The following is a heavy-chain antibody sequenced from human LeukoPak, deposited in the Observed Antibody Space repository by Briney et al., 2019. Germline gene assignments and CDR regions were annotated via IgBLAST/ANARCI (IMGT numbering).Heavy chain of an antibody. CDR1: GFTFSSDS. Sequence: GGSLRLSCAASGFTFSSDSMNWVRQAPGKGLEWVSYISSSSSYIYYADSVKGRFTISRDNAKKSLYLQINSLRAEDTAVYYCVGYSSSWYVVDYYSGMDVWGQGTTVTVSS. D-gene: IGHD6-13*01. CDR3: VGYSSSWYVVDYYSGMDV. V-gene: IGHV3-21*01. J-gene: IGHJ6*02. CDR2: ISSSSSYI.